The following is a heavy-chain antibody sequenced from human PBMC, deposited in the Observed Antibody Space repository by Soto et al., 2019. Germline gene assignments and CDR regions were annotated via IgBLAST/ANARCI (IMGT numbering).Heavy chain of an antibody. D-gene: IGHD3-22*01. CDR3: ARGYYDSSPEQD. J-gene: IGHJ4*02. Sequence: QVQLVESGGGVVQPGRSLRLSWAASGFTFSSYAMHWVRQAPGKGLEWVAVISYDGSNKYYADSVKGRFTISRDNSKNTLYLQMNSLRAEDTAVYYCARGYYDSSPEQDWGQGTLVTVSS. CDR2: ISYDGSNK. CDR1: GFTFSSYA. V-gene: IGHV3-30-3*01.